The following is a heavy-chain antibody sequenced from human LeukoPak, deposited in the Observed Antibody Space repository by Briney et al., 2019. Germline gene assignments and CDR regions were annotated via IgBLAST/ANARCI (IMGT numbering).Heavy chain of an antibody. CDR3: ATPTFGTKADDY. D-gene: IGHD3-16*01. J-gene: IGHJ4*02. Sequence: GSSVKVSCKASGDSFSSYAISWVRQAPGQGLEWMGRIVAMDDIANYAQKFQDRVTITADKSTGTVYMELSSLRSEDTAVYYCATPTFGTKADDYWGQGTLVTVSS. V-gene: IGHV1-69*04. CDR2: IVAMDDIA. CDR1: GDSFSSYA.